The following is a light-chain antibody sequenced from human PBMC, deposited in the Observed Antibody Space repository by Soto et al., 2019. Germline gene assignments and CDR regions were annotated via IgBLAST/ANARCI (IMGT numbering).Light chain of an antibody. CDR1: SSDVGGYNY. Sequence: QSALTQPPSASGSPGQSVTISCTGTSSDVGGYNYVSWYQQHPGKAPKLMIYEVSNRPSGVPDRFSGSKSGNTASLTVSGPQAEDEADYYCSSYAGSNPGVFGGGTKLTVL. CDR2: EVS. V-gene: IGLV2-8*01. J-gene: IGLJ3*02. CDR3: SSYAGSNPGV.